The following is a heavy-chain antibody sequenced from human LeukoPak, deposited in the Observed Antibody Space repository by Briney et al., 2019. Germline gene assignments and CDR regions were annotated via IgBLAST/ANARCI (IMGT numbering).Heavy chain of an antibody. CDR2: IWYDGSNK. J-gene: IGHJ5*02. V-gene: IGHV3-33*06. Sequence: PGGSLGLSCAASGFTFSSYGMHWVRQAPGKGLEWVAVIWYDGSNKYYADSVKGRFTISRDNSKNTLYLQMNSLRAEDTAVYYCAKGPKLYSSSWEIESWGQGTLVTVSS. D-gene: IGHD6-13*01. CDR3: AKGPKLYSSSWEIES. CDR1: GFTFSSYG.